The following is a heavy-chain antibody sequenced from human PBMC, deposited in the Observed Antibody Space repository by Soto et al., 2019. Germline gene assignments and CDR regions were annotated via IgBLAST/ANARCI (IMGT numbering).Heavy chain of an antibody. J-gene: IGHJ5*02. V-gene: IGHV4-34*01. CDR1: GGSFSGYY. CDR2: INHSGST. CDR3: ARGGVVTMVRGVIRWFDP. D-gene: IGHD3-10*01. Sequence: QVQLQQWGAGLLKPSETLSLTCAVYGGSFSGYYWSWIRQPPGKGLEWIGEINHSGSTNYNPSLKSRVTISVDSYKFQFXLKLSSVTAADTAVYYCARGGVVTMVRGVIRWFDPWGQGTLVTVSS.